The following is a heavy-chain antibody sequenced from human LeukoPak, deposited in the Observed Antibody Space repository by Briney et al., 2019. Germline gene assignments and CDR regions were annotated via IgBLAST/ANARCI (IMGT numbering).Heavy chain of an antibody. D-gene: IGHD3-16*02. CDR1: GSSISSSSYY. V-gene: IGHV4-39*01. CDR2: IYYSGST. Sequence: PSETLSLTCTVSGSSISSSSYYWGWIRQPPGKGLEWIGSIYYSGSTYYNPSLKSRVTISVDTSKNQFSLKLSSVTAADTAVYYCARHEDDYVWGSYRYSWFDPWGQGTLVTVSS. CDR3: ARHEDDYVWGSYRYSWFDP. J-gene: IGHJ5*02.